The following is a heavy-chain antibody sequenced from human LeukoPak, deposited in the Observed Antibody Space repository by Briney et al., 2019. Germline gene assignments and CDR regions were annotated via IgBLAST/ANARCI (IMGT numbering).Heavy chain of an antibody. D-gene: IGHD3-10*01. V-gene: IGHV3-48*01. CDR3: ARGGFGELFSSDY. Sequence: GGSLRLSCAASGFTFSSYAMSWVRQAPGKGLEWVSYISSSSSTIYYADSVKGRFTISRDNAKNSLYLQMNSLRAEDTAVYYCARGGFGELFSSDYWGQGTLVTVSS. CDR2: ISSSSSTI. J-gene: IGHJ4*02. CDR1: GFTFSSYA.